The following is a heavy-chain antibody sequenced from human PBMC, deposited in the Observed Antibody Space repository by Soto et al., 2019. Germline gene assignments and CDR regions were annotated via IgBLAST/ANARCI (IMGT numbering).Heavy chain of an antibody. CDR2: ISYDGSNK. Sequence: QVQLVESGGGVVQPGRSLRLSCAAYGFTFSSYGMHWVRQAPGKGLEWVAVISYDGSNKYYADSVKGRFTISRDNSKNTLYLQMNSLRAEDTAVYYCAKGDTYYYGSGSYYKHWGQGTLVTVSS. V-gene: IGHV3-30*18. J-gene: IGHJ4*02. D-gene: IGHD3-10*01. CDR1: GFTFSSYG. CDR3: AKGDTYYYGSGSYYKH.